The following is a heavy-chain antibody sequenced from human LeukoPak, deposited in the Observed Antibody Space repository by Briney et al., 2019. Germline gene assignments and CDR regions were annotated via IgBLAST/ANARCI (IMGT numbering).Heavy chain of an antibody. CDR3: ARGVGAVTTRRWFDP. J-gene: IGHJ5*02. CDR2: IYHSGST. V-gene: IGHV4-4*02. CDR1: GGSISSSNW. Sequence: SETLSLTCAVSGGSISSSNWWSWVRQPPGKGLEWIGEIYHSGSTNYNPSLKSRVTISVDKSKNQFSLKLSSVTAADTAVYYCARGVGAVTTRRWFDPWGQGTLVTVSS. D-gene: IGHD4-17*01.